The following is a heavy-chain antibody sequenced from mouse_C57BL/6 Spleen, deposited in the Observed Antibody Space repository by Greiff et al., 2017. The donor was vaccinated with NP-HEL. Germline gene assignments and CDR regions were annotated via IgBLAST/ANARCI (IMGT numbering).Heavy chain of an antibody. J-gene: IGHJ4*01. D-gene: IGHD2-4*01. CDR3: ARPDDYEESAMDY. CDR2: ISSGSSTI. V-gene: IGHV5-17*01. Sequence: EVKVVESGGGLVKPGGSLKLSCAASGFTFSDYGMHWVRQAPEKGLEWVAYISSGSSTIYYADTVKGRFTISRDNAKNTLFLQMTSLRSEDTAMYYCARPDDYEESAMDYWGQGTSVTVSS. CDR1: GFTFSDYG.